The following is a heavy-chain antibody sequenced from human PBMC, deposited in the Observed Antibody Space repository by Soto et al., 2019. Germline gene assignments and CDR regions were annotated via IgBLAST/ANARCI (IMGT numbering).Heavy chain of an antibody. CDR1: GGSFTSNNW. CDR3: ASRDPGTSVDY. Sequence: PSETLSLTCAVSGGSFTSNNWWTWVRQPPGQGLEWIGEIYRTGSTNYNPSLKSRVTISLDKSENQFSLKVTSLAAADTAVYYCASRDPGTSVDYWGQGTLVTVSS. CDR2: IYRTGST. D-gene: IGHD1-7*01. J-gene: IGHJ4*02. V-gene: IGHV4-4*02.